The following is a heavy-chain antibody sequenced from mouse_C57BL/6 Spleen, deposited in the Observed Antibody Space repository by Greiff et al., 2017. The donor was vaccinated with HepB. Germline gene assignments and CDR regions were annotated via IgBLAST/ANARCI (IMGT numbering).Heavy chain of an antibody. D-gene: IGHD1-1*01. CDR1: GYTFTSYW. CDR2: IHPNSGST. Sequence: VQLQQSGAELVKPGASVKLSCKASGYTFTSYWMHWVKQRPGQGLEWIGMIHPNSGSTNYNEKFKSKATLTVDKSSSTAYMQLSSLTSEDSAVYYCARNYGSSYEAWFAYWGQGTLVTVSA. J-gene: IGHJ3*01. V-gene: IGHV1-64*01. CDR3: ARNYGSSYEAWFAY.